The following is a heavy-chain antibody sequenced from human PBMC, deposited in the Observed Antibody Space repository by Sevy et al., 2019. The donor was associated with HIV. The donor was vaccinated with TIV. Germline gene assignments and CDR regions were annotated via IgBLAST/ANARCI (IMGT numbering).Heavy chain of an antibody. Sequence: GGSLRLSCAASGFVFNTYSMNWVRQAPGTGLEWLSYINRDGGAISYADSVKGRFTISRDNAKNSLHLQINSLRAEDTAVYYCVRTVSGTFRYDDYWGQGTLVTVSS. V-gene: IGHV3-48*01. D-gene: IGHD3-16*02. CDR1: GFVFNTYS. CDR2: INRDGGAI. J-gene: IGHJ4*02. CDR3: VRTVSGTFRYDDY.